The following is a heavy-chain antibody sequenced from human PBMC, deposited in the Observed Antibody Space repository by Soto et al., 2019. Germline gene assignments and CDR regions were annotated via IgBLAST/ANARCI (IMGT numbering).Heavy chain of an antibody. D-gene: IGHD3-9*01. Sequence: GGSLRLSCAASGFTFSSYAMSWVRQAPGKGLEWVSAISGSGGSTYYADSVKGRFTISRDNSKNTLYLQMNSLRAEDTAVYYCAKDYVLRYFDWLLSFDYWGQGTLVTVSS. CDR2: ISGSGGST. CDR1: GFTFSSYA. V-gene: IGHV3-23*01. J-gene: IGHJ4*02. CDR3: AKDYVLRYFDWLLSFDY.